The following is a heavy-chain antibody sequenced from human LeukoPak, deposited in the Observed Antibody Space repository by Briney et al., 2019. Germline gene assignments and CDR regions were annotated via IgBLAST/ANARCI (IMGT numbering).Heavy chain of an antibody. CDR2: INWNGGGT. Sequence: PGGSLRLSCAATGFTFKDYGMHWVRQPPGKGLEWVSSINWNGGGTDYADSVKGRFTISRDNAKNSLYLQMNSLRAEDTALYYCAKDMGATHAFQHWGQGTLVTVSS. V-gene: IGHV3-9*01. CDR1: GFTFKDYG. CDR3: AKDMGATHAFQH. D-gene: IGHD1-26*01. J-gene: IGHJ1*01.